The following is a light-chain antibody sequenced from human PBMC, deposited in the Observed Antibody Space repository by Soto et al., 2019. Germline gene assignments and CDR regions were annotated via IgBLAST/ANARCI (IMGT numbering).Light chain of an antibody. V-gene: IGKV1-39*01. Sequence: DIQMTQSPSFLSASVGDRVTITCRSSQNIKMFLNWYQFRPGRAPRLLIYAASTLHSGVPSRFSGSGAGTEFTLTINTLQPEDFAVYFCQQSYTTPLTFGGGTQVE. J-gene: IGKJ4*01. CDR3: QQSYTTPLT. CDR2: AAS. CDR1: QNIKMF.